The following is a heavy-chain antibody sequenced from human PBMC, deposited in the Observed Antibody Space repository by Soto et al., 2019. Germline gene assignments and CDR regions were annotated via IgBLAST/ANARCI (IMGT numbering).Heavy chain of an antibody. CDR1: GGSISSYY. CDR3: ARFEMLRGQWLNWFDP. V-gene: IGHV4-59*01. J-gene: IGHJ5*02. Sequence: QVQLQESGPGLVKPSETLSVTCTVSGGSISSYYWSWIRQPPGKGLEWIGYIYYSGSTNYNPSLKSRVTISVDTSKNQFSLKLSSVTAADTAVYYCARFEMLRGQWLNWFDPWGQGTLVTVSS. D-gene: IGHD6-19*01. CDR2: IYYSGST.